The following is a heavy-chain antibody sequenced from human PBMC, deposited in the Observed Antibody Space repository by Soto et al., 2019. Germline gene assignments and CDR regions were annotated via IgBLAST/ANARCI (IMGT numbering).Heavy chain of an antibody. CDR2: IYYSGST. V-gene: IGHV4-59*08. J-gene: IGHJ5*02. D-gene: IGHD2-2*01. CDR3: ARWGDIVVVPAAISPNWFDP. CDR1: GGSIKSYY. Sequence: SETLSLTCTFSGGSIKSYYWSWIRQPPGKGLEWIGYIYYSGSTNYNPSLKSRVTISVDTSKNQFSLKLSSVTAADTAVYYCARWGDIVVVPAAISPNWFDPWGQGTLVTVSS.